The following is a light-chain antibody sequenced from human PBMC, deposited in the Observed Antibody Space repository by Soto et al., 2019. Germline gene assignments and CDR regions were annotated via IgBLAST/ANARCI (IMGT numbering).Light chain of an antibody. V-gene: IGLV1-44*01. CDR2: SIG. J-gene: IGLJ2*01. Sequence: QSVLTQPPSASGTPGQRVTISCSGSSSNIGNNSVNWYQQLPATAPKLLIYSIGNRPSGVPDRFSCSESGTSASLAISGLQYEDEAEYYCGAWDNSINGYLVFCGGTKVTVL. CDR3: GAWDNSINGYLV. CDR1: SSNIGNNS.